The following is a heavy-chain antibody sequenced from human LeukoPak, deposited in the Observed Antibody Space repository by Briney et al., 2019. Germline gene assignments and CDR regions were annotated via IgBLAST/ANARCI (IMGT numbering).Heavy chain of an antibody. CDR3: ARFGVTTAYFDY. CDR2: MNPNSGNT. Sequence: ASVKVSCKASGYTFTSYDINWVRQATGQGLEWMGWMNPNSGNTGYAQKFQGRVTMTRNTSISTAYMELSSLRSEDTAVYYCARFGVTTAYFDYWGQGTLVTVSS. V-gene: IGHV1-8*01. J-gene: IGHJ4*02. CDR1: GYTFTSYD. D-gene: IGHD4-11*01.